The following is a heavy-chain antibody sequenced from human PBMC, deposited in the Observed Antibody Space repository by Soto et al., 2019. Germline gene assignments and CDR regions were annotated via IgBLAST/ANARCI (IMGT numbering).Heavy chain of an antibody. J-gene: IGHJ6*02. Sequence: EVQLVESGGGLVKPGGSLRLSCAASDFSISNAWMNWVRQAPGKGLEWVGRIKTRSEGEATDYAAPLKDRFTISRDDSKNTPFLQMNIQKTEDTAVYDCTTGSVEGVWGQGATVIVSS. CDR1: DFSISNAW. V-gene: IGHV3-15*07. D-gene: IGHD2-15*01. CDR3: TTGSVEGV. CDR2: IKTRSEGEAT.